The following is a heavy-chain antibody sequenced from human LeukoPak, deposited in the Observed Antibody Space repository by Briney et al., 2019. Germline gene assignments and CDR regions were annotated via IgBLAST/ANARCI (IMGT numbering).Heavy chain of an antibody. D-gene: IGHD6-13*01. Sequence: ASETLSLTCTVSGGSISSSSYYWGWIRQPPGKGLEWIGSIYYSGSTYYNPSLKSRVPISVDTSKNQFSLKLSSVTAADTAVYYCARQPGIAAAEVDYWGQGTLVTVSS. CDR3: ARQPGIAAAEVDY. CDR2: IYYSGST. J-gene: IGHJ4*02. CDR1: GGSISSSSYY. V-gene: IGHV4-39*01.